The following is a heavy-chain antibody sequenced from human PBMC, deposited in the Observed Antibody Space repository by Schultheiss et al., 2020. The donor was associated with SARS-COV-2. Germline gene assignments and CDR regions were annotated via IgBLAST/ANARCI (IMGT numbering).Heavy chain of an antibody. D-gene: IGHD6-19*01. V-gene: IGHV4-39*01. CDR3: ARVVAQGLVYYYYYMDV. Sequence: SETLSLTCTVSGGSISSSSYYWGWIRQPPGKGLEWIGSMYYSGSTYYNPSLKSRVTISVDMSKNQLSLKLRSVTAADTAVYYCARVVAQGLVYYYYYMDVWGKGTTVTVSS. J-gene: IGHJ6*03. CDR1: GGSISSSSYY. CDR2: MYYSGST.